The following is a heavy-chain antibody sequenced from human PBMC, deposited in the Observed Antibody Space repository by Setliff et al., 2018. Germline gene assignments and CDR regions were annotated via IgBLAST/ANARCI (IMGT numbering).Heavy chain of an antibody. J-gene: IGHJ4*02. D-gene: IGHD3-10*01. Sequence: SETLSLTCSASGGSISSGSYYWGWIRQSPGKDLEWIGSMYYSGSTYYNPSLKGRVTLSVDTTKNQFSLKLTSMTAADTAVYFCARHLLVQGTYHFDYWGQGSPVTVSS. CDR1: GGSISSGSYY. V-gene: IGHV4-39*01. CDR3: ARHLLVQGTYHFDY. CDR2: MYYSGST.